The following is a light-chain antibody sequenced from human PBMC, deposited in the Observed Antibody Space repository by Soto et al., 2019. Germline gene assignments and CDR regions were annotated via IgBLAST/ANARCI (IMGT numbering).Light chain of an antibody. J-gene: IGKJ1*01. V-gene: IGKV3-15*01. CDR2: GAF. CDR3: QQYNDWPLT. CDR1: QNITSN. Sequence: DIVLTQSPGILSLSPGARAPLSCRARQNITSNYLAWHQHKPGQAPRLLMYGAFTRATGIPARFSGTGSGTEFTLTISSLQSEDFALYYCQQYNDWPLTFGQGTKVDIK.